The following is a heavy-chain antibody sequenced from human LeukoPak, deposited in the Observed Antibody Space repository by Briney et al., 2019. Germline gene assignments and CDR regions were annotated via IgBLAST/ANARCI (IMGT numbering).Heavy chain of an antibody. CDR2: IYTSGST. CDR1: GGSISSGSYY. CDR3: ARHGFDPVQNVAHWYFDL. Sequence: SETLSLTCTVSGGSISSGSYYWSWIRQPAGKGLEWIGRIYTSGSTNYNPSLKSRVTISVDTSKNEISLNLTSVTAADTAVYYCARHGFDPVQNVAHWYFDLWGRGTLVTVSS. J-gene: IGHJ2*01. D-gene: IGHD3-10*01. V-gene: IGHV4-61*02.